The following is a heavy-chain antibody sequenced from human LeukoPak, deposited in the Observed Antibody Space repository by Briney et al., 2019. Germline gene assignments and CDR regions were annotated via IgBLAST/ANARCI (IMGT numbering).Heavy chain of an antibody. D-gene: IGHD6-19*01. Sequence: SVKVSCKASGGTFSSYAISWVRQAPGQGLEWMGGIIPIFGTANYAQKFQGRVTITADESTSTAYMELSSLRSEDTAVYYCARDSAAVAGTFDYWGQGTLVTVSS. CDR3: ARDSAAVAGTFDY. V-gene: IGHV1-69*01. CDR1: GGTFSSYA. J-gene: IGHJ4*02. CDR2: IIPIFGTA.